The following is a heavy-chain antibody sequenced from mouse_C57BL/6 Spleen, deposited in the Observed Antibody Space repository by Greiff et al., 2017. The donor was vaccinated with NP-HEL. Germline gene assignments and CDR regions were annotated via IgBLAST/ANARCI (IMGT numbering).Heavy chain of an antibody. V-gene: IGHV14-2*01. J-gene: IGHJ4*01. CDR2: IDPEDGET. CDR3: ARVYDGAYYYAMDY. D-gene: IGHD2-3*01. CDR1: GFNIKDYY. Sequence: EVKLVESGAELVKPGASVKLSCTASGFNIKDYYMHWVKQRTEQGLEWIGRIDPEDGETKYAPKFQGKATITADTSSNTAYLQLSSLTSEDTAVYYCARVYDGAYYYAMDYWGQGTSVTVSS.